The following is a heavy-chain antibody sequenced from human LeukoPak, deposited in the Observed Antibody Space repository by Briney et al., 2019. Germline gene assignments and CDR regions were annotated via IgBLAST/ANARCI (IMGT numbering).Heavy chain of an antibody. Sequence: GGSLRLSCAASGFTFSSYAMSWVRQAPGKGLEWVSAISGSGGSTYYADSVKGRFTISRDNSKNTLYLRMNSLRAEDTAVYYCAKEGRQYSSSWYPYFDYWGQGTLVTVSS. J-gene: IGHJ4*02. D-gene: IGHD6-13*01. CDR3: AKEGRQYSSSWYPYFDY. CDR1: GFTFSSYA. V-gene: IGHV3-23*01. CDR2: ISGSGGST.